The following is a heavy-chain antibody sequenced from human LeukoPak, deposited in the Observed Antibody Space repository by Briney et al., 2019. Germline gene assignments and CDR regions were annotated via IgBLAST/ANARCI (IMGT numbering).Heavy chain of an antibody. D-gene: IGHD6-13*01. CDR3: AKDKAGSWAKTTGVFDY. CDR1: GFTFSSYG. V-gene: IGHV3-30*18. J-gene: IGHJ4*02. Sequence: GGSLRLSCAASGFTFSSYGMHWVRQAPGKGLEWVAVISYDGSNKYYADSVKGRFTISRDNSKNTLYLQMNSLRAEDTAVYYCAKDKAGSWAKTTGVFDYWGQGTLVTVSS. CDR2: ISYDGSNK.